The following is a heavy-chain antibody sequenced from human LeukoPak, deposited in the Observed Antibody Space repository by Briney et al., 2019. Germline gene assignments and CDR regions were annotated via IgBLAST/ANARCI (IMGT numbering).Heavy chain of an antibody. Sequence: ASVKVSCKASGYTFTGYYMHWVRQAPGQGLEWMGWINPNSGGTNYAQKFQGRVTITADESTSTAYMELSSLRSEDTAVYYCAARIAAAGFNWFDPWGQGTLVTVSS. CDR1: GYTFTGYY. CDR3: AARIAAAGFNWFDP. D-gene: IGHD6-13*01. J-gene: IGHJ5*02. CDR2: INPNSGGT. V-gene: IGHV1-2*02.